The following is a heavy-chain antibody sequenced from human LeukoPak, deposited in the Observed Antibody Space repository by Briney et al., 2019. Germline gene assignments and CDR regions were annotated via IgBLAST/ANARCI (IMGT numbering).Heavy chain of an antibody. D-gene: IGHD2/OR15-2a*01. CDR2: IGSAI. CDR3: ARASFQKYS. J-gene: IGHJ4*02. CDR1: GFTFSSYE. V-gene: IGHV3-48*03. Sequence: GGSLRLSCAASGFTFSSYEMNWVRQAPGKGLEWISYIGSAIYYADSVKGRFTISRDNAKNSLYLQMNSLRAEDTAVYYCARASFQKYSWGQGTLVTVSS.